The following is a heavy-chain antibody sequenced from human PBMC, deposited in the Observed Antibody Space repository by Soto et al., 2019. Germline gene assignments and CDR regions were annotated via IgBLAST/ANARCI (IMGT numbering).Heavy chain of an antibody. J-gene: IGHJ4*02. CDR1: GFTFSSYW. Sequence: EVQLVESGGGLVQPGGSLRLSCVASGFTFSSYWMSWVRQAPGEGLEWVANIKQDGSEKYYVDSVKGRFTISRDNAKNSLSLQMNSLRAEDTTVYYCARDLASTTIPNYWGQGTLVTVSS. D-gene: IGHD4-17*01. CDR2: IKQDGSEK. CDR3: ARDLASTTIPNY. V-gene: IGHV3-7*04.